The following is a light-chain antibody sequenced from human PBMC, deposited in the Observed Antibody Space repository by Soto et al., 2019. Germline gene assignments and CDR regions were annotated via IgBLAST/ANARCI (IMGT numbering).Light chain of an antibody. CDR1: QSVSSSY. Sequence: EVVFTQSPCTLSVSPGERATLSCRASQSVSSSYLAWYQQRPGQAPRLLIYAASSRATGIPDRFSGSASGTDFTLTINRLEPEDFAVYYCQQYGSPLTFGGGTKVDIK. V-gene: IGKV3-20*01. J-gene: IGKJ4*01. CDR3: QQYGSPLT. CDR2: AAS.